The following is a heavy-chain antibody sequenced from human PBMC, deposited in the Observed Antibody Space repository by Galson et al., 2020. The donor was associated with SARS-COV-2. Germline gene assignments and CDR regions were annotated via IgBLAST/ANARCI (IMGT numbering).Heavy chain of an antibody. J-gene: IGHJ4*02. Sequence: ASVKVSCKVSGYTLTELSMHWVRQAPGKGLEWMGGFDPEDGETIYAQKFQGRVTMTEDTSTDTAYMELSSLRSEDTAVYCCATVGQRWLQFDYWGQGTLVTVSS. D-gene: IGHD5-12*01. CDR3: ATVGQRWLQFDY. CDR1: GYTLTELS. CDR2: FDPEDGET. V-gene: IGHV1-24*01.